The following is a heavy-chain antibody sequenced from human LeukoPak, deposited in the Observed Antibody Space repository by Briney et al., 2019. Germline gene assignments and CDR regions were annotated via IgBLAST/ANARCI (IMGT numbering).Heavy chain of an antibody. CDR2: IYYNGDT. Sequence: SETLSLTCTVSGGSITSFYWNWIRQSPGMGLEWIGSIYYNGDTNYNPSLKSRVSISIDTSKTHFSLKLSSVTPADTAVYYCARRNAFDIWSQGTMVTVSS. CDR1: GGSITSFY. J-gene: IGHJ3*02. V-gene: IGHV4-59*01. CDR3: ARRNAFDI.